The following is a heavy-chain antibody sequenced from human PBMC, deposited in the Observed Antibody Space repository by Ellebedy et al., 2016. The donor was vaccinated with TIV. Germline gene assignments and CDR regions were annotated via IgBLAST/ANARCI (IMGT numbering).Heavy chain of an antibody. V-gene: IGHV4-59*08. CDR1: GGSISSYY. J-gene: IGHJ4*02. D-gene: IGHD5-18*01. Sequence: SETLSLXCTVSGGSISSYYWSWIRQPPGKGLEWIGYIYYSGSTNYNPSLKSRVTISVDTSKNQFSLKLSSVTAADTAVYYCAKGGPGYSLDYWGQGTLVTVSS. CDR2: IYYSGST. CDR3: AKGGPGYSLDY.